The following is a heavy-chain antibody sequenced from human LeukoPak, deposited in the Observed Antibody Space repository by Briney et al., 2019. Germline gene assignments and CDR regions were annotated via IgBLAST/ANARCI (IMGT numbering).Heavy chain of an antibody. V-gene: IGHV1-18*01. CDR3: ARDWKPPDYYYGMDV. D-gene: IGHD1-1*01. CDR1: GYTFTGYG. CDR2: ISGYNGDT. Sequence: GASVKVSCKASGYTFTGYGISWVRQAPGQGLEWMGWISGYNGDTNYAQKFQGRVTMTTDTSTSTAYMELRSLRSDDTAVYYCARDWKPPDYYYGMDVWGQGTTVIVSS. J-gene: IGHJ6*02.